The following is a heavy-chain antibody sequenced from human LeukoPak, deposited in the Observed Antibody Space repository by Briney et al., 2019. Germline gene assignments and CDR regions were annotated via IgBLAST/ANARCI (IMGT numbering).Heavy chain of an antibody. D-gene: IGHD5-24*01. CDR3: ARVGGMTTINNAAFDI. CDR2: IYHSGST. V-gene: IGHV4-59*01. CDR1: GGSINSDY. J-gene: IGHJ3*02. Sequence: PSETLSLTCTVSGGSINSDYWNWIRQPPGKGLEWIGYIYHSGSTNYNPSLKSRVTISIDKSKKQFSLKLISVTAADTAIYYCARVGGMTTINNAAFDIWGQGTMVTVSS.